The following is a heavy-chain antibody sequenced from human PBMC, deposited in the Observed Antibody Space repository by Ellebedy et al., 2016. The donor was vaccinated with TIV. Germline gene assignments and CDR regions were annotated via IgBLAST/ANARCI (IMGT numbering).Heavy chain of an antibody. V-gene: IGHV4-39*01. CDR1: GGSISTSTYY. CDR3: ARHKGSYSYYGLDV. J-gene: IGHJ6*02. Sequence: SETLSLXXTVSGGSISTSTYYWGWLRQPPGKGLEWIGCIYYSGRIYYNPSLKSRVTISVDTSKNQFSLMLSSVTAADTAVYYCARHKGSYSYYGLDVWGQGTTVTVSS. CDR2: IYYSGRI. D-gene: IGHD3-10*01.